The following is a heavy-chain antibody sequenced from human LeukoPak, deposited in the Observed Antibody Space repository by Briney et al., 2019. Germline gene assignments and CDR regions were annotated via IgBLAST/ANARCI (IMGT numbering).Heavy chain of an antibody. CDR1: GGSFSGYY. D-gene: IGHD2-15*01. Sequence: SETLSLTCAVYGGSFSGYYWSWIRQPPGKGLEWIGEINHSGSTNYNPSLKSRVTISVDTSKNQFSLKLSSVTAADTAVYYCARDCSGGSCYDYWGQGTLVTVSS. CDR2: INHSGST. CDR3: ARDCSGGSCYDY. J-gene: IGHJ4*02. V-gene: IGHV4-34*01.